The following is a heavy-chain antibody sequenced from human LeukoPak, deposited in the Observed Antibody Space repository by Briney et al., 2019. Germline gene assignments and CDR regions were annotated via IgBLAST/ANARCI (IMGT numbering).Heavy chain of an antibody. D-gene: IGHD6-19*01. CDR3: AKDRQWLVFFYGMDV. V-gene: IGHV3-30*18. CDR2: ISYDGSNK. Sequence: GGPLRLSCAASGFTFSSYGMHWVRQAPGKGLEWVAVISYDGSNKYYADSVKGRFTISRDNSKNTLYLQMNSLRAEDTVVYYCAKDRQWLVFFYGMDVWGKGTTVTVSS. CDR1: GFTFSSYG. J-gene: IGHJ6*04.